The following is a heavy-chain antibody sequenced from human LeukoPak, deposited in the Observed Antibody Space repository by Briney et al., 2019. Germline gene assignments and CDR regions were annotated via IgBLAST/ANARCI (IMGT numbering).Heavy chain of an antibody. J-gene: IGHJ4*02. CDR2: LQSDGITT. V-gene: IGHV3-74*01. CDR3: GPSAMPDLDY. Sequence: PGRSLTLSRVPSGFSLGNYWMHWVRRAPGKGLVWVSCLQSDGITTSYAESAKGRFTISRDNAKNTMYLQMSSLKDEDTAVYYCGPSAMPDLDYWGQGTLVTVSS. D-gene: IGHD2-2*01. CDR1: GFSLGNYW.